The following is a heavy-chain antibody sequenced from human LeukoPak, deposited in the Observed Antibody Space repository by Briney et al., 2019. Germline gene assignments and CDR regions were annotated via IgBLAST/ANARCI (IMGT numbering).Heavy chain of an antibody. CDR2: IWYDGSNK. CDR3: AKETVDTAMANHYYYYMDV. D-gene: IGHD5-18*01. Sequence: GGSLRLSCAASGFTFSSYGMHWVRQAPGKGLEWVAVIWYDGSNKYYADSVKGRFTISRDNSKNTLYLQMNSLRAEDTAVYYCAKETVDTAMANHYYYYMDVWGKGTTATVSS. V-gene: IGHV3-33*06. CDR1: GFTFSSYG. J-gene: IGHJ6*03.